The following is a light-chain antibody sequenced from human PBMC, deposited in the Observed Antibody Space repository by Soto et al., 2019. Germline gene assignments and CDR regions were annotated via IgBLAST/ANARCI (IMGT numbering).Light chain of an antibody. CDR2: GAS. CDR1: PSVSSN. V-gene: IGKV3-20*01. Sequence: EIVRTQSPGTLSVSPGERATLSCRASPSVSSNLAWYQKNTGQAPWTIIYGASSRATGIPDRFSGSGSGTDFTLTLRRLETEDCAVYEGQQSGSSPLTFGGGTKVDIK. J-gene: IGKJ4*01. CDR3: QQSGSSPLT.